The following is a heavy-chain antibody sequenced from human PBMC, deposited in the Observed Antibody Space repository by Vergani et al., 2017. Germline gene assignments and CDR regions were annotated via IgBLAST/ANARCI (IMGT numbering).Heavy chain of an antibody. CDR1: GFTFIMHA. J-gene: IGHJ3*02. D-gene: IGHD6-19*01. CDR2: LSASDRRT. V-gene: IGHV3-23*01. Sequence: EVQLLESGGDLVQPGGSLRLSCAASGFTFIMHAMSWVRQAPGKGLEWVSTLSASDRRTHYADSVKGRFTISRDNSKNTLFLHMNSLRPEDTAVYYCAKVSRSEVAGTFGAFDNWGQGKMVTVSS. CDR3: AKVSRSEVAGTFGAFDN.